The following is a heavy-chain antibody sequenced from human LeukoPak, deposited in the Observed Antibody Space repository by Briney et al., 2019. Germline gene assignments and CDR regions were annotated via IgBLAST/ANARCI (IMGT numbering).Heavy chain of an antibody. V-gene: IGHV4-61*08. J-gene: IGHJ5*02. Sequence: SETLSLTCTVSGGSISSGDYFWTWIRQPPGKGLEWIGYIYYSGSTNYNPSLKSRVTISVDTSKNQFSLKLSSVTAADTAVYYCARGGRVVPAGNWFDPWGQGTLVTVSS. D-gene: IGHD2-2*01. CDR1: GGSISSGDYF. CDR2: IYYSGST. CDR3: ARGGRVVPAGNWFDP.